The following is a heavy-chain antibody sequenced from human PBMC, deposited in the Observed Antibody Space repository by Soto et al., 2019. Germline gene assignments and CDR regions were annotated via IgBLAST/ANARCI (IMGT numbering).Heavy chain of an antibody. CDR1: GFTFSSYS. CDR2: INRGSSYI. J-gene: IGHJ6*03. V-gene: IGHV3-21*01. Sequence: GGSLRLSCAASGFTFSSYSMNWVRQAPGKGLEWVASINRGSSYIYYADSVKGRFTISRDNAKNSLYLQMNSLRAEDTAVYYCARGLGTPQLYYYYMDVWGKGTTVTVSS. D-gene: IGHD1-1*01. CDR3: ARGLGTPQLYYYYMDV.